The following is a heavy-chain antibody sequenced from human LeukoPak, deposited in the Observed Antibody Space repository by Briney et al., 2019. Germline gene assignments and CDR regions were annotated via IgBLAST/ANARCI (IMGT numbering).Heavy chain of an antibody. CDR2: IYPDDSDT. V-gene: IGHV5-51*01. CDR1: GYSFTNYW. D-gene: IGHD2-2*01. Sequence: GESLKISCEGSGYSFTNYWIDWVRQMPGKGLEWMGIIYPDDSDTRYSPSFQGQVTISADKSIGTAYLQWSSLKASDTAMYYCAIGGDSSTSCYRCFNYWGQGTLATVSS. J-gene: IGHJ4*02. CDR3: AIGGDSSTSCYRCFNY.